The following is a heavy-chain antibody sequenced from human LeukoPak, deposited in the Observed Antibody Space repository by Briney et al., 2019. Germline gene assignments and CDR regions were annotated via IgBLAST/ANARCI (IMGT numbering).Heavy chain of an antibody. CDR1: GFTFSSYG. V-gene: IGHV3-33*01. J-gene: IGHJ4*02. CDR3: ARSRTVYYFDY. D-gene: IGHD1-1*01. CDR2: IWYDGSNK. Sequence: PGRSLRLSCAASGFTFSSYGMHWVRQAPGKGLEWVAVIWYDGSNKYYADSVKGRFTISRDNSKNTLYLQMNSLRAEDTAVYYCARSRTVYYFDYWGQGTLVTVSS.